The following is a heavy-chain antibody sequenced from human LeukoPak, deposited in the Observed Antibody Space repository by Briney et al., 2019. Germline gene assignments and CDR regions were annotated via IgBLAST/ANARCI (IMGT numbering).Heavy chain of an antibody. CDR3: ARGYCSGGSCYSAMDV. D-gene: IGHD2-15*01. J-gene: IGHJ6*04. V-gene: IGHV4-39*01. CDR1: GGSISSSSYY. Sequence: SETLSLTCTVSGGSISSSSYYWGWLRQPPGKGLEWIGSIYYSGSTYYNPSLKSRVTISVDTSKNQFSLKLSSVTAADTAVYYCARGYCSGGSCYSAMDVWGKGTTVTVSS. CDR2: IYYSGST.